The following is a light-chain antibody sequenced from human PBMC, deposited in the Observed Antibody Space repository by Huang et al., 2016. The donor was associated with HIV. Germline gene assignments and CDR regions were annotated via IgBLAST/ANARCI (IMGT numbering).Light chain of an antibody. J-gene: IGKJ2*01. CDR2: AES. CDR1: PHISNY. CDR3: QQSFSTPYT. Sequence: DIQMTQSPSSLSASVGDRVTITCRANPHISNYLNWYQLKPGKAPRVLIYAESTLQSGVPSRFSGSGSGTDFTLTISSLQPEDFATYYCQQSFSTPYTFGPGTNLEIK. V-gene: IGKV1-39*01.